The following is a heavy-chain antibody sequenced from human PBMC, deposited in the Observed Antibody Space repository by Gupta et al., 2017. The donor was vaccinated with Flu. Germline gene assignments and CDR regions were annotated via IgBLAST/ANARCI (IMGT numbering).Heavy chain of an antibody. CDR2: IWYDGSKK. CDR3: AIERPAAMTFDY. Sequence: QVQLVESGGGVVPPGRSLKLSCAASGFNFSLYGIHWVRQAPGKGLEWVAVIWYDGSKKEYEDSVKGRFTISRDNSKNMVYLQMNSLRVDDTAMYYCAIERPAAMTFDYWGQGTLVTVSS. D-gene: IGHD2-2*01. CDR1: GFNFSLYG. V-gene: IGHV3-33*01. J-gene: IGHJ4*02.